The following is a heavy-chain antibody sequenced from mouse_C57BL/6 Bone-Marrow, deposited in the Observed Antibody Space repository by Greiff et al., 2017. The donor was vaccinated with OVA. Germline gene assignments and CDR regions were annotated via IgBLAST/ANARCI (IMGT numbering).Heavy chain of an antibody. Sequence: VKLMESGPGLVQPSQSLSITCTVSGFSLTSYGVHWVRQSPGKGLEWLGVIWRGGSTDYNAAFMSRLSITKDNSKSQVFFKMNSLQADDTAIYYCAKTVYYGSSHWYFDVWGTGTTVTVSS. CDR1: GFSLTSYG. D-gene: IGHD1-1*01. CDR2: IWRGGST. J-gene: IGHJ1*03. V-gene: IGHV2-5*01. CDR3: AKTVYYGSSHWYFDV.